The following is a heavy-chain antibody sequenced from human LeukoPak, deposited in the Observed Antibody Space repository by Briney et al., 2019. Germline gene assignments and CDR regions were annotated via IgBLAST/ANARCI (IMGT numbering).Heavy chain of an antibody. V-gene: IGHV4-59*01. Sequence: SETLSLTCTVSGGSISYFYWSWIRQSPGKGLQWIGYVHNSGSTNYNPSFASRLSISPDTSKQQFSLRLSSATTADTAVYYCARGQLHSRRFDYWGQGILVTVSS. CDR1: GGSISYFY. J-gene: IGHJ4*02. CDR3: ARGQLHSRRFDY. D-gene: IGHD3-22*01. CDR2: VHNSGST.